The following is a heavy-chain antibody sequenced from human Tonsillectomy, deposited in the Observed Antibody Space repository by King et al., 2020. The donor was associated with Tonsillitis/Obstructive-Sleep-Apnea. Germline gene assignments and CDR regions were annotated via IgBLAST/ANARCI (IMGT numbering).Heavy chain of an antibody. Sequence: VTLKESGPALVKPTQTLTLTCTFSGFSLSSSGMSVSWIRQPPGKALEWLARIDWDDDKYYRTSLKTRLTISKDTSKNQVVLKMTNMDPVDTATYYWARSTVATSNKYYHVDVWGKGATVTVSA. J-gene: IGHJ6*04. CDR3: ARSTVATSNKYYHVDV. CDR1: GFSLSSSGMS. D-gene: IGHD5-12*01. CDR2: IDWDDDK. V-gene: IGHV2-70*11.